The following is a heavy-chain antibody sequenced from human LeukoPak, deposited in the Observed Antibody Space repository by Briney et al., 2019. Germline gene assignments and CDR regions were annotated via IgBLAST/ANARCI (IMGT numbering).Heavy chain of an antibody. D-gene: IGHD3-22*01. CDR1: GGSISSYY. CDR2: IYYSGSTY. J-gene: IGHJ1*01. V-gene: IGHV4-59*08. CDR3: ARQYYYDGSGPFQH. Sequence: SETLSLTCTVSGGSISSYYWSWIRQHPGKGLEWIGYIYYSGSTYYYNPSLKSRVTMSVDTSKNQFSLKLSSVTAADTAVYYCARQYYYDGSGPFQHWGQGTLVTVSS.